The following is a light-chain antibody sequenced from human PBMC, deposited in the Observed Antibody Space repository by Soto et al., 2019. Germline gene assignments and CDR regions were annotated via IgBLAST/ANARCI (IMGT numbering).Light chain of an antibody. CDR3: QQYHNWPPQYT. J-gene: IGKJ2*01. Sequence: EIVMTQSPASLSVSPGDGATLSCRASQSVASNVAWYQQKPGQGPRLLIHGASTRAVGVPARFSGSGSGTDFGLTIHSLQSEDFAVYYCQQYHNWPPQYTFGQGTKLQIK. CDR2: GAS. CDR1: QSVASN. V-gene: IGKV3-15*01.